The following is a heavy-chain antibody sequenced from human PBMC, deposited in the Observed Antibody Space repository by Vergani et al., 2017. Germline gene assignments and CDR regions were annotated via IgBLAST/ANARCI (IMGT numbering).Heavy chain of an antibody. J-gene: IGHJ4*02. CDR3: ATVVVGATGEDY. CDR2: INPSGGST. CDR1: GYTFPSYY. Sequence: QVQLVPSGAEVKKPGASVKVSCKASGYTFPSYYMHWVRQAPGQGLEWMGIINPSGGSTSYAQKLQGRVTMTRDTSTSTVYMELSSLRSEDTAVYYCATVVVGATGEDYWGQGTLVTGSS. D-gene: IGHD1-26*01. V-gene: IGHV1-46*01.